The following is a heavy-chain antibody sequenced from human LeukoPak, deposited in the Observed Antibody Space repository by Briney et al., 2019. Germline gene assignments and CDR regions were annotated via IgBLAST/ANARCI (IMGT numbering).Heavy chain of an antibody. CDR3: AREGYCSSTSCSFDY. J-gene: IGHJ4*02. V-gene: IGHV4-4*07. CDR1: GGSISSYY. Sequence: SEALSLTCTVSGGSISSYYWSWIRQPAGKGLEWIGRIYTSGSTNYNPSLKSRVTMSVDTSKNQFSLKLSSVTAADTAVYYCAREGYCSSTSCSFDYWGQGTLVTVSS. CDR2: IYTSGST. D-gene: IGHD2-2*01.